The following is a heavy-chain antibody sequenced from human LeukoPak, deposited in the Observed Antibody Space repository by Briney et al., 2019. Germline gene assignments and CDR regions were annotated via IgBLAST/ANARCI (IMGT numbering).Heavy chain of an antibody. CDR3: AKYSGPFDY. J-gene: IGHJ4*02. D-gene: IGHD6-13*01. CDR2: ISYDGSNK. CDR1: GFTFSSYA. V-gene: IGHV3-30-3*02. Sequence: PGGSLRLSCAASGFTFSSYAMHWVRQAPGKGLEWVAVISYDGSNKYYADSVKGRFTISRDNSKNTLYLQMNSLRAEDTAVYYCAKYSGPFDYWGQGTLVTVSS.